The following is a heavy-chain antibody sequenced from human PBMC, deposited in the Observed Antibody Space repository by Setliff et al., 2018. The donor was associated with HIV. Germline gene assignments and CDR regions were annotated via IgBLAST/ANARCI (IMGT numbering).Heavy chain of an antibody. Sequence: ASVKVSCKASGGTFSSYAISWVRQAPGQGLEWMGWISAYNGNTNYAQKLQGRVTLTRDTSTTTVYMELRSLRSEDTAVYFCARDNSVWSTDFWGQGTLVTVSS. J-gene: IGHJ4*02. V-gene: IGHV1-18*01. CDR2: ISAYNGNT. CDR1: GGTFSSYA. D-gene: IGHD6-19*01. CDR3: ARDNSVWSTDF.